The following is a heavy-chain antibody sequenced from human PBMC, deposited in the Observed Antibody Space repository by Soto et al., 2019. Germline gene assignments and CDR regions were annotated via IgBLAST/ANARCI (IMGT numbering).Heavy chain of an antibody. Sequence: QVQLVESGGGVVQPGRSLRLSCAASGFIFSTYAMHWVRQAPGKGLEWVAFISYDRSNKYYADSVKGRFTISRDNSKDTLYLQMNSLRAEDTAVYYCAREGVDSNYGLMDVWGQGTTVTVSS. CDR3: AREGVDSNYGLMDV. D-gene: IGHD4-4*01. J-gene: IGHJ6*02. CDR1: GFIFSTYA. CDR2: ISYDRSNK. V-gene: IGHV3-30-3*01.